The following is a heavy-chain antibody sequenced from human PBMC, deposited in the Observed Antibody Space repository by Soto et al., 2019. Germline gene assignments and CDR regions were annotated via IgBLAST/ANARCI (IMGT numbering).Heavy chain of an antibody. CDR2: IYSGGTT. CDR1: GFTVSSNY. J-gene: IGHJ4*02. V-gene: IGHV3-53*01. Sequence: GSLRLSCAASGFTVSSNYMSWVRQAPGKGLEWVSVIYSGGTTYYADSVKGRFTISRDNSKNTLYLQMNSLRAEDTAVYYCASHSYDSSGYYYILDYWGQGTLVTVSS. CDR3: ASHSYDSSGYYYILDY. D-gene: IGHD3-22*01.